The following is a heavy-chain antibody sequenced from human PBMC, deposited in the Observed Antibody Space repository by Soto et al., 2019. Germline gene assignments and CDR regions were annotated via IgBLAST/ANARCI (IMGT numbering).Heavy chain of an antibody. J-gene: IGHJ4*01. Sequence: GGSLRLSCAASGFTFSNAWINWVRQAPGKGLEWVGRIKSKTDGGTTDFAAPVKGRFAISRDDSKDMVYLQMNSLKTEDTGIYYCPTDSYSTMIVARFDYWGHGTLVTVSP. D-gene: IGHD3-22*01. CDR1: GFTFSNAW. V-gene: IGHV3-15*07. CDR3: PTDSYSTMIVARFDY. CDR2: IKSKTDGGTT.